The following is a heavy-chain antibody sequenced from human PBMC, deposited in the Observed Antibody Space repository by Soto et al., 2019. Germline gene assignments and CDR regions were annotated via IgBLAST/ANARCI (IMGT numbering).Heavy chain of an antibody. D-gene: IGHD3-10*01. CDR3: ARKVPGSTSRPDYWYFEL. Sequence: EVQLLESGGGLVQPGGSLRLSCAGSGFTFINYAMNWVRQAPGKGLEWVSTISGGGDAPFFADSVRGRFTISRDNSKNPVTLQMNNLGVDDTAVYFCARKVPGSTSRPDYWYFELWGRGTLVTVSS. J-gene: IGHJ2*01. V-gene: IGHV3-23*01. CDR2: ISGGGDAP. CDR1: GFTFINYA.